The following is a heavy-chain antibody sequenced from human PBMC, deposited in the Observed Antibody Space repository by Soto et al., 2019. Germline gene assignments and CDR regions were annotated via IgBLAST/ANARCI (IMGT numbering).Heavy chain of an antibody. V-gene: IGHV3-30-3*01. J-gene: IGHJ4*02. Sequence: QVQLVESGGGVVQPGRYLRLSCAASGYMFRNHAMHWVRQAPGKGLDWVSVISFDGANEFYADSVKGRFTISRDNSKNTLYLQMNSLRAEDTAVYYCARDAVDVTKMVHVSPIDYWGQGTLVTVSS. CDR1: GYMFRNHA. D-gene: IGHD6-19*01. CDR2: ISFDGANE. CDR3: ARDAVDVTKMVHVSPIDY.